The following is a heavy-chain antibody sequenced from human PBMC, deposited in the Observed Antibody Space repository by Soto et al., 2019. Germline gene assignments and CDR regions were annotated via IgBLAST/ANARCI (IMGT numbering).Heavy chain of an antibody. J-gene: IGHJ4*02. D-gene: IGHD5-18*01. V-gene: IGHV4-59*01. Sequence: SETLSLTCTVSGGSISNYYWSWIRQAPGKGLEWIGYIFSSGSAHYSPSLKSRVTMSVDTSKNQFSLKLSSVTAADTAVYYCARDNGYSYGYTLDHWGQGTLVTVSS. CDR2: IFSSGSA. CDR3: ARDNGYSYGYTLDH. CDR1: GGSISNYY.